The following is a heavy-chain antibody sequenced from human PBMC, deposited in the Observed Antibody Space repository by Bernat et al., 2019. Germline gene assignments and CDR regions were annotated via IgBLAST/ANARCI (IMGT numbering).Heavy chain of an antibody. Sequence: QLQLQESGPGLVKPSETLSLTCTVSGASISTSSYSWGWIRQPPGQGLEWIGTVYNSGHTYYHPSLETRVTISLDTSKNQFSLRLSSVTAADTAVYFCARTSDRDYLRGTFAIWGHGAVVTVSS. J-gene: IGHJ3*02. CDR3: ARTSDRDYLRGTFAI. D-gene: IGHD3-16*01. CDR2: VYNSGHT. CDR1: GASISTSSYS. V-gene: IGHV4-39*01.